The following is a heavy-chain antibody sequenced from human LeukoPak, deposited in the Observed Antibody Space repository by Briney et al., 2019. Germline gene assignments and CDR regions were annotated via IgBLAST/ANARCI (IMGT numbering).Heavy chain of an antibody. Sequence: PGGSLRLSCAASGFTFSSYSMNWVRQAPGKGLEWVSSISSSSSYIYYADSVKGRFTISRDNAKNSLYLQMNSLRAEDTAVYYCARDSYGGNSLIDYWGQGTLVTVSS. V-gene: IGHV3-21*01. J-gene: IGHJ4*02. CDR2: ISSSSSYI. CDR1: GFTFSSYS. CDR3: ARDSYGGNSLIDY. D-gene: IGHD4-23*01.